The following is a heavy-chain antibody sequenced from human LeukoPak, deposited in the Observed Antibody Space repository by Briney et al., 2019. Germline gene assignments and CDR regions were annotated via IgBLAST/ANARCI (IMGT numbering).Heavy chain of an antibody. CDR2: IYYSGST. CDR3: ARAVRRGKYSSSSTRWFDP. D-gene: IGHD6-6*01. J-gene: IGHJ5*02. V-gene: IGHV4-39*07. CDR1: GGSISSSSYY. Sequence: SETLSLTCTVSGGSISSSSYYWGWIRQPPGKGLEWIGSIYYSGSTYYNPSLKSRVTISVDTSKNQFSLKLSSVTAADTAVYYCARAVRRGKYSSSSTRWFDPWGQGTLVTVSS.